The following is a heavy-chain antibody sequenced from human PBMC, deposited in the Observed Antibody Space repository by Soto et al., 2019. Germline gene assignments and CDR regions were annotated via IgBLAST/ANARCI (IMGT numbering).Heavy chain of an antibody. CDR2: INHSGST. CDR1: GGSFTGYY. J-gene: IGHJ5*02. Sequence: PETLSLTCPVYGGSFTGYYWSWIRPPPKKGLEWIGEINHSGSTNYNPSLKSRVTISVDTSKNQFSLKLSSVTAADTAVYYCARGQGGDFWSGPSRRWFDPWGQGTLVTVSS. V-gene: IGHV4-34*01. D-gene: IGHD3-3*01. CDR3: ARGQGGDFWSGPSRRWFDP.